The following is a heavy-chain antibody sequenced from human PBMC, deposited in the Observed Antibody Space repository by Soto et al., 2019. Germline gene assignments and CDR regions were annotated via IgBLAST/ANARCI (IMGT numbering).Heavy chain of an antibody. Sequence: QVQLVQSGAEVKKPGSSVKVSCKASVGTFSSSPISWVRQSPGQGHEGMGRIIPILGIANYAQKFQGRVTITADKYTLTAYMELSSLRSEDTAVYYCARAPRGVVTNWFDPWGQGTLVTVFS. V-gene: IGHV1-69*02. D-gene: IGHD3-3*01. CDR1: VGTFSSSP. J-gene: IGHJ5*02. CDR3: ARAPRGVVTNWFDP. CDR2: IIPILGIA.